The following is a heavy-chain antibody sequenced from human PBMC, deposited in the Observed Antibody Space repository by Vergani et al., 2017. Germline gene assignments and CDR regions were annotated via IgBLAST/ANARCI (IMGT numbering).Heavy chain of an antibody. D-gene: IGHD2-2*02. CDR3: ARGKRWSSTGCYTPNVGGSSEEGRPFDY. J-gene: IGHJ4*02. V-gene: IGHV1-69*01. CDR1: VGTFSSYA. CDR2: IIPIFGTA. Sequence: QVQLVQSGAEVKKPGSSVKVSCKASVGTFSSYAISWVRQAPGQGLEWMGGIIPIFGTANYAQKFQGRVTITADESTGTANMELSSLRSEDTAVYYCARGKRWSSTGCYTPNVGGSSEEGRPFDYWGQGTLVTVSS.